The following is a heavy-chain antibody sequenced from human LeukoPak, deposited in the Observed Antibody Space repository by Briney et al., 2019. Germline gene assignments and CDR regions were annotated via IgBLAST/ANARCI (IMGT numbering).Heavy chain of an antibody. J-gene: IGHJ6*03. CDR2: IYYSGST. CDR3: ARGAPCGGDCYKYYYYYMDV. Sequence: PGGSLRLSCAASGFTFSSYSMNWVRQPPGKGLERIGYIYYSGSTNYNPSLKSRVTISVDTSKNQFSPKLSSVTAADTAVYYCARGAPCGGDCYKYYYYYMDVWGKGTTVTVSS. D-gene: IGHD2-21*02. V-gene: IGHV4-59*01. CDR1: GFTFSSYS.